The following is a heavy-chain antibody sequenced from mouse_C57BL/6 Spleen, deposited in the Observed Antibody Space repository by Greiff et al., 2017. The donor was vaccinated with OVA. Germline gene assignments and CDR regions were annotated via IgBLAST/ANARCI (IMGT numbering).Heavy chain of an antibody. CDR3: ARKEIYYCNSYWYFDV. D-gene: IGHD2-1*01. CDR2: ILPGDGDT. V-gene: IGHV1-80*01. Sequence: GKGFEWIGQILPGDGDTNYNGQFKGKATLTADKSSSTAYMQLSSLTSEDSAVYVCARKEIYYCNSYWYFDVWGTGTTVTVSS. J-gene: IGHJ1*03.